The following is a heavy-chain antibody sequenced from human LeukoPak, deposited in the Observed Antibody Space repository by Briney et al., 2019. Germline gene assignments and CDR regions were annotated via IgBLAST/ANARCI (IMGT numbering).Heavy chain of an antibody. V-gene: IGHV3-9*01. CDR3: AKDLLYNWNYWDAFDI. Sequence: GGSLRLSCAASGFTFDDYAMHWVRQAPGKGLEWVSGINWNSGNIGYADSLKGRFTISRDNAKNTLYLQMNSLRAEDTAVYYCAKDLLYNWNYWDAFDIWGQGTMVTVSS. CDR2: INWNSGNI. D-gene: IGHD1-7*01. CDR1: GFTFDDYA. J-gene: IGHJ3*02.